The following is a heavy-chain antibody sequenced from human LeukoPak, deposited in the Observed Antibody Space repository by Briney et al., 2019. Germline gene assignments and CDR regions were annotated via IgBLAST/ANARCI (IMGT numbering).Heavy chain of an antibody. CDR3: ARVIRIAVAGTEGFDY. CDR2: INPNSGGT. CDR1: GYTFTSYY. V-gene: IGHV1-2*02. J-gene: IGHJ4*02. Sequence: ASVKVSCKASGYTFTSYYMHWVRQAPGQGLEWMGWINPNSGGTNYAQKFQGRVTMTRDTSISTAYMELSRLRSDDTAVYYCARVIRIAVAGTEGFDYWGQGTLVTVSS. D-gene: IGHD6-19*01.